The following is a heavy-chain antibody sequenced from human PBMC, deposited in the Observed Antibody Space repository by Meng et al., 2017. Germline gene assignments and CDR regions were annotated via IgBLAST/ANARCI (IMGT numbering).Heavy chain of an antibody. V-gene: IGHV1-58*01. D-gene: IGHD3-10*01. CDR3: AASYGSGSYSNWLDP. CDR2: IVVGSGNT. J-gene: IGHJ5*02. CDR1: GFTFTSSA. Sequence: SVKVSCKASGFTFTSSAVQWVRQARGQRLEWIGWIVVGSGNTNYAQKFQERVTITRDMSTSTAYMELSSLRSEDTAVYYCAASYGSGSYSNWLDPWGQGNLVNVSS.